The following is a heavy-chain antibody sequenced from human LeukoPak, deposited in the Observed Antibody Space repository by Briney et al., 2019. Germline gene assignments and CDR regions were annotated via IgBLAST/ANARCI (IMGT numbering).Heavy chain of an antibody. CDR3: ACYSILGRTFDC. CDR1: GASMNDYY. J-gene: IGHJ4*02. Sequence: PETLSLTCTVSGASMNDYYWSWIRQPPGKGLEWIGNVHYSFSSNFSPSLKSRVTISMDTSKSQFSLRLSSVTAADTAVYYCACYSILGRTFDCWGQGTLVTVSS. CDR2: VHYSFSS. D-gene: IGHD4-11*01. V-gene: IGHV4-59*01.